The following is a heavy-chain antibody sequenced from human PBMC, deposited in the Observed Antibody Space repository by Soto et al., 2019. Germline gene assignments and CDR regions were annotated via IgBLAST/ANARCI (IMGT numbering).Heavy chain of an antibody. CDR1: GFSLTTAAAG. Sequence: QITLKESGPTLVKPTQTLTLTCTFSGFSLTTAAAGVGWIRQPPGKALEWLALIYWNDDTRYSPCLKSRLTITKDTTKHQVVLRRTNMDPVDTATYYCAHRGYGNYPRDNWFDPWGQGILVIVSS. CDR3: AHRGYGNYPRDNWFDP. D-gene: IGHD4-17*01. V-gene: IGHV2-5*01. CDR2: IYWNDDT. J-gene: IGHJ5*02.